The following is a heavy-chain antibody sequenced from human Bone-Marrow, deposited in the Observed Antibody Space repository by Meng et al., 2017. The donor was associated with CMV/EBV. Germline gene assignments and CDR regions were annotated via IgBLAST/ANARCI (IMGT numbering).Heavy chain of an antibody. Sequence: SETLSLTCTVSGGSISSYYWSWIRQPPGKGLEWIGYIYYSGSTNYKPSLKSRVTISVDTYKNQFSLKLSSVTAADTAVYYCARGGYGGNSRGWFDPWGQGTLVTVSS. CDR2: IYYSGST. CDR3: ARGGYGGNSRGWFDP. CDR1: GGSISSYY. J-gene: IGHJ5*02. V-gene: IGHV4-59*01. D-gene: IGHD4-23*01.